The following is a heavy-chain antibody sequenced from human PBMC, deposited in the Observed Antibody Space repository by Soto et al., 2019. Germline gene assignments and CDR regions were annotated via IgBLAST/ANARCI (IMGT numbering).Heavy chain of an antibody. CDR2: ISYDGSNK. CDR3: ARDLGGSSWYYYYGMDV. Sequence: SGGSLRLSCAASGFTFSSYAMHWVRQAPGKGLEWVAVISYDGSNKYYADSVKGRFTISRDNSKSTLYLQMNSLRAEDTAVYYCARDLGGSSWYYYYGMDVWGQGTTVTVSS. CDR1: GFTFSSYA. V-gene: IGHV3-30-3*01. J-gene: IGHJ6*02. D-gene: IGHD6-13*01.